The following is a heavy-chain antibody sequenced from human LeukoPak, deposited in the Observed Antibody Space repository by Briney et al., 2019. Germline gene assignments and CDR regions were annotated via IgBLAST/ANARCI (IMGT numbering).Heavy chain of an antibody. D-gene: IGHD3-3*01. CDR3: ASYSTYYDFWSGYYPHYFDY. Sequence: GGSLRLSCAASGFTFSSYGMHWVRQAPGKGLEWVAVIWYDGSNKYYADSVKGRFTISRDNSKNTLYLQMNSLRAEDTAVYYCASYSTYYDFWSGYYPHYFDYWGQGTLVTVSS. CDR2: IWYDGSNK. CDR1: GFTFSSYG. V-gene: IGHV3-33*01. J-gene: IGHJ4*02.